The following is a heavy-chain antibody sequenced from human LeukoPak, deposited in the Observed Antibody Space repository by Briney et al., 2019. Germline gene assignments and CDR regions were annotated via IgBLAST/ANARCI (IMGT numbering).Heavy chain of an antibody. CDR3: ASSVATIGWFDP. V-gene: IGHV1-2*02. CDR2: INPNSGGT. D-gene: IGHD5-12*01. CDR1: GYTFTGYY. Sequence: ASVKVSCKASGYTFTGYYMHWVRQARGQGLEWMGWINPNSGGTNYAQKFQGRVTMTRDTSISTAYMELSRLRSDDTAVYYCASSVATIGWFDPWGQGTLVTVSS. J-gene: IGHJ5*02.